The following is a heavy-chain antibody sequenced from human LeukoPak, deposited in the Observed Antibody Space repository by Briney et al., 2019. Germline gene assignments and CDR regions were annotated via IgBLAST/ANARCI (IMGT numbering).Heavy chain of an antibody. Sequence: PGRSLRLSCAASGFTFDDYAIHWVWQARGKGLEWVSGISWNSGVIGYADSVKGRFTISRDNAKNSLYLQMNSLRPEDTALYYCAKDIHPASYYDFCSGYYTGFDYWGLGTLVTVSS. D-gene: IGHD3-3*01. J-gene: IGHJ4*02. V-gene: IGHV3-9*01. CDR3: AKDIHPASYYDFCSGYYTGFDY. CDR1: GFTFDDYA. CDR2: ISWNSGVI.